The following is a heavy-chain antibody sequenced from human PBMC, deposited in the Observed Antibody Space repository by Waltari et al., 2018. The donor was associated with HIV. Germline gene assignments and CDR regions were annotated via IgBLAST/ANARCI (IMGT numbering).Heavy chain of an antibody. J-gene: IGHJ6*02. Sequence: QVQLVQSGPELKKLGASVKLSCRASGFTFTTYVFSWVRQAPGQGLEWLGWISAYDGNKDFARRFKDRVILTTETSTTTAYWEVRSLRSDDTAMYYCVRGGGTWLYDMYYYQGMDVWGQGTTVTVSS. CDR1: GFTFTTYV. V-gene: IGHV1-18*01. CDR3: VRGGGTWLYDMYYYQGMDV. CDR2: ISAYDGNK. D-gene: IGHD2-8*01.